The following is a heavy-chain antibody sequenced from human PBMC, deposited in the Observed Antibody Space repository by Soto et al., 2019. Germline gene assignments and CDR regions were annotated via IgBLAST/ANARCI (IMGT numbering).Heavy chain of an antibody. Sequence: EVQLVESGGGVVRPGGSLRLSCAASGFTFDDYGMSWVRQAPGKGLEWVSGINWNGGSTGYADSVKGRFTISRDNAKNSLYLQMNGLRAEDPALYYCARLYSSGWYGPGRYWGQGTLVTVSS. CDR2: INWNGGST. CDR3: ARLYSSGWYGPGRY. CDR1: GFTFDDYG. D-gene: IGHD6-19*01. V-gene: IGHV3-20*04. J-gene: IGHJ4*02.